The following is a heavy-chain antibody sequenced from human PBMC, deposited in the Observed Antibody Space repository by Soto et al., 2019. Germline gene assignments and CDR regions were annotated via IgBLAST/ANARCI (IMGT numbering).Heavy chain of an antibody. CDR3: VKPPVITASYYYYDMDV. D-gene: IGHD4-4*01. Sequence: SGGSLRLSCAASGFTFGTYPMSWVRQAPGKGLEWVSGISGSGISTYYTDSVKGRFTISRDNSKNTVFLQMNSLRDEDTAVYYCVKPPVITASYYYYDMDVWGQGTTVTVSS. J-gene: IGHJ6*02. CDR2: ISGSGIST. V-gene: IGHV3-23*01. CDR1: GFTFGTYP.